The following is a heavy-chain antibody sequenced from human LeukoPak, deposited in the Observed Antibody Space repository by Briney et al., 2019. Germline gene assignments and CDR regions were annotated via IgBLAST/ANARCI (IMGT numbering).Heavy chain of an antibody. J-gene: IGHJ3*02. V-gene: IGHV5-51*01. CDR3: ARHVSSGYYADAGDI. CDR1: GYSFTNNW. CDR2: IYPGDSDP. Sequence: GESLKISCKGSGYSFTNNWIGWVRQIPGKGLEWMGIIYPGDSDPRYTPSFQGQVTISADKSLSTAYLQWSSSKASDTAMYYCARHVSSGYYADAGDIWGQGTMVTVSS. D-gene: IGHD3-22*01.